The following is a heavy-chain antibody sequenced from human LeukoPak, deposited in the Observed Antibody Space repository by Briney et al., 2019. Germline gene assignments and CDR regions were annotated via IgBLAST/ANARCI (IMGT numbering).Heavy chain of an antibody. CDR1: EFTFTSYE. J-gene: IGHJ3*02. Sequence: QAGGSLRLSCAASEFTFTSYELNWVRQAPGKGLEWVSYISSSGNTISYADSVKGRFTISRDNVKNSLYLQVISLRAEDTAVYYCARGPSIAARYDAFDIWGQGTMVTVSS. CDR2: ISSSGNTI. CDR3: ARGPSIAARYDAFDI. D-gene: IGHD6-6*01. V-gene: IGHV3-48*03.